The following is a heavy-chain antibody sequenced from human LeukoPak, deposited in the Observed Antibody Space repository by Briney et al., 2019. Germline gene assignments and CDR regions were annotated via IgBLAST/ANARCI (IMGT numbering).Heavy chain of an antibody. CDR3: ARAVAENWFDP. Sequence: GTSVKVSCKASGFTFTSSAMQWVRQARGQRLEWIGWIVVGSGNTNYAQKFQERVTITRDMSTSTAYMELSSLRAEDTALYYCARAVAENWFDPWGQGTLVTVSS. D-gene: IGHD6-19*01. V-gene: IGHV1-58*02. CDR2: IVVGSGNT. CDR1: GFTFTSSA. J-gene: IGHJ5*02.